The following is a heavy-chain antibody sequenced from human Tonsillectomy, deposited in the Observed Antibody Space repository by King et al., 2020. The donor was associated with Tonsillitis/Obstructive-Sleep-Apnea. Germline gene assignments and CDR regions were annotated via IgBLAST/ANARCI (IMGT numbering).Heavy chain of an antibody. CDR3: ARRTRYCSGGSCPDAFDI. Sequence: KLVQSGAEVKKPGESLKISCKSSGYSFTSYWIGWVRQMPGKGLEWMGIIFPGDSYTRYSPSFQGQVTISADKSISTAYLQWRSLKASDTAMFYCARRTRYCSGGSCPDAFDIWGQGTMVTVSS. CDR2: IFPGDSYT. V-gene: IGHV5-51*01. D-gene: IGHD2-15*01. J-gene: IGHJ3*02. CDR1: GYSFTSYW.